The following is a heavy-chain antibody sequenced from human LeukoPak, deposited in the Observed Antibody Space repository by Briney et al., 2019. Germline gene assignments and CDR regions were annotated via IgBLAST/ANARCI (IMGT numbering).Heavy chain of an antibody. J-gene: IGHJ4*02. CDR1: GFTFSTYG. CDR3: ARGDCSSTSCYAEDY. V-gene: IGHV3-30*03. D-gene: IGHD2-2*01. CDR2: ISYDGSNK. Sequence: GRSLRLTCAASGFTFSTYGIHWVRQAPGKGLEWVAVISYDGSNKYYADSVKGRFTISRDNSKNTLYLQMNSLRPEDTAVYYCARGDCSSTSCYAEDYWGQGTLVTVSS.